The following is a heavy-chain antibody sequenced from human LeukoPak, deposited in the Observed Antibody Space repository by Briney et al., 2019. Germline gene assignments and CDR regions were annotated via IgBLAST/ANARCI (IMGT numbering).Heavy chain of an antibody. V-gene: IGHV4-59*01. CDR1: GGSLSSYY. D-gene: IGHD6-13*01. Sequence: PSETLSLTCTVFGGSLSSYYWVWVRQPPGKGLEWIGLIYSSGSIKYNPSLKSRLTISLDTSKNQISLKLSSVTAADTAVYYCARAAGPLAAPDFWGQGTPVTVSS. CDR3: ARAAGPLAAPDF. J-gene: IGHJ4*02. CDR2: IYSSGSI.